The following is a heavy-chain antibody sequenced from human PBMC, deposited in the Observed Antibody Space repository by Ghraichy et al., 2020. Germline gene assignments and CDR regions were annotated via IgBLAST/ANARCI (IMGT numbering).Heavy chain of an antibody. CDR3: ARRAVSLTGKYFDL. CDR2: INHSGST. Sequence: SETLSLTCAVYGGSFSGYYWSWIRQTPGKGLECIGEINHSGSTNYNPSLKSRVTISVDTSKNQFSLKLSSVTAADTAVYSCARRAVSLTGKYFDLWGRGTLVTVSS. V-gene: IGHV4-34*01. D-gene: IGHD7-27*01. J-gene: IGHJ2*01. CDR1: GGSFSGYY.